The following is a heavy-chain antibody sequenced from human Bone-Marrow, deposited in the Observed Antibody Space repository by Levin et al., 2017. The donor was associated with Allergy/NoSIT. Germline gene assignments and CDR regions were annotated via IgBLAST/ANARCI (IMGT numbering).Heavy chain of an antibody. Sequence: GESLKISCAASGFTFRMYDMHWVRQAPGKGLEWVSSITSSSSYIYYADSVKGRFTITRDNAKNSLYLQMSSLRVEDTAVYYCARGLEYSGLPWGQGTLVTVSS. CDR2: ITSSSSYI. J-gene: IGHJ5*02. V-gene: IGHV3-21*01. CDR3: ARGLEYSGLP. D-gene: IGHD5-12*01. CDR1: GFTFRMYD.